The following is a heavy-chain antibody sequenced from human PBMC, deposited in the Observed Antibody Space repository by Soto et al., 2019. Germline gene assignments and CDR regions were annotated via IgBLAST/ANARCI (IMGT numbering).Heavy chain of an antibody. CDR1: DGSISSYS. V-gene: IGHV4-59*12. D-gene: IGHD6-13*01. CDR3: ARAAMGGSSWPFDY. J-gene: IGHJ4*02. CDR2: IYYSGST. Sequence: SETLSLTCTVSDGSISSYSWSWIRQPPGKGLEWIGYIYYSGSTNYNPSLKSRVTISVDKSKNQFSLKLSSVTAADTAVYYCARAAMGGSSWPFDYWGQGTLVTVS.